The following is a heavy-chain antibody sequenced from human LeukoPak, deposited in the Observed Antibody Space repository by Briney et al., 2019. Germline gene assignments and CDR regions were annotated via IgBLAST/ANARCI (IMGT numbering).Heavy chain of an antibody. V-gene: IGHV1-2*02. CDR2: INPNSGGT. CDR1: GYTFTGYY. D-gene: IGHD2-15*01. J-gene: IGHJ5*01. CDR3: ARGVVVAATYNWFDS. Sequence: ASVKVSCKASGYTFTGYYMHWVRQAPGQGLEWMGWINPNSGGTNYAQKFQGRVTMTRDTSISTAYMELSRLRSDDTAVYYCARGVVVAATYNWFDSWGQGTLVTVSS.